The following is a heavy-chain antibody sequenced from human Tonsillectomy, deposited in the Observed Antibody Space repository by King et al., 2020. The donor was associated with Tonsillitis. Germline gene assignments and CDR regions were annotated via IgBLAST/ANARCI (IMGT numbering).Heavy chain of an antibody. CDR1: GGSISSSSYY. V-gene: IGHV4-39*07. D-gene: IGHD3-16*01. CDR3: ARHGGFDY. Sequence: QLQESGPGLVKPSETLSLTCTVSGGSISSSSYYWGWIRQPPGKGLEWIGSIYYSGSTCYNPSLKSRVTISVDTSKNQFSLKLSSVTAADTAVYYCARHGGFDYWGQGTLVTVSS. CDR2: IYYSGST. J-gene: IGHJ4*02.